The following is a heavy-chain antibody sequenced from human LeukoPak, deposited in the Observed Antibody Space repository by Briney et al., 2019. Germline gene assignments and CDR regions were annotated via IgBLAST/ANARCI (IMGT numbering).Heavy chain of an antibody. J-gene: IGHJ4*02. CDR3: ARVGWGYDILTLGPYFDY. CDR1: GYTFTGYY. Sequence: ASVKVSCKASGYTFTGYYMHWVRQAPGLGLEWMGWINPNSGGTNYAQKFQGRVTMTRDTSISTAYMELSRLRSDDTAVYYCARVGWGYDILTLGPYFDYWGQGTLVTVSS. CDR2: INPNSGGT. D-gene: IGHD3-9*01. V-gene: IGHV1-2*02.